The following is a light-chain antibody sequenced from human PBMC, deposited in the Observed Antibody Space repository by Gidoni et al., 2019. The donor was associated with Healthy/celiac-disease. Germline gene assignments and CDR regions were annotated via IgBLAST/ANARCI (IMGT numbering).Light chain of an antibody. Sequence: ESVLTQSPATLSLSPGERATLSCRASQSVSSYSAWYQQKPGQAPRLLIYDASNRATGIPARFSSSGSGTDVTLTISSLEPEDFAVYYCQQRSNWPPITFGQGTRLEIK. J-gene: IGKJ5*01. CDR1: QSVSSY. CDR3: QQRSNWPPIT. CDR2: DAS. V-gene: IGKV3-11*01.